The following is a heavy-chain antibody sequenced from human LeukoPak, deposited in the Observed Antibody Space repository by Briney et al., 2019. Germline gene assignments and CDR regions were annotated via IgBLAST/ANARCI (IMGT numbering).Heavy chain of an antibody. Sequence: SETLSLTCTVSGGSISSYYWSWIRQPPGKGLEWIGYIYTSGSTNYNPSLKSRVTISVDTSKNQFPLKLSSVTAADTAVYYCARHMGYSYGHAWFDPWGQGTLVTVSS. D-gene: IGHD5-18*01. CDR2: IYTSGST. J-gene: IGHJ5*02. CDR3: ARHMGYSYGHAWFDP. CDR1: GGSISSYY. V-gene: IGHV4-4*09.